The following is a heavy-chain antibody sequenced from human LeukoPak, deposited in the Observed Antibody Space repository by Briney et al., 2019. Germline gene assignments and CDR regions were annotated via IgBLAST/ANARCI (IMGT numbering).Heavy chain of an antibody. Sequence: SQTLSLTCTVSGGSISSGDYYWSWIRQPPGKGLEWIGYIYYSGSTYYNPSLKSRVTISVDTSKNQSSLKLSSVTAADTAVYYCARERVRIAVAGAFDYWGQGTLVTVSS. D-gene: IGHD6-19*01. CDR2: IYYSGST. CDR3: ARERVRIAVAGAFDY. CDR1: GGSISSGDYY. V-gene: IGHV4-30-4*08. J-gene: IGHJ4*02.